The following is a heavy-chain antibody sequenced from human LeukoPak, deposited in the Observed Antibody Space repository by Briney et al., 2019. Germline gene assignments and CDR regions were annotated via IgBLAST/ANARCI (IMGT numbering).Heavy chain of an antibody. CDR1: GGSICGYN. D-gene: IGHD1-26*01. CDR2: IYTGGST. CDR3: ARAYSRSYSHFDD. V-gene: IGHV4-4*09. J-gene: IGHJ4*02. Sequence: KTSETLSLTCTVSGGSICGYNWSWLRQPPGKGLEWSGYIYTGGSTNYNPSLKSRVTISVDTSKNQFSMRLSSVTAADTALYFCARAYSRSYSHFDDWGQGTLVTVSS.